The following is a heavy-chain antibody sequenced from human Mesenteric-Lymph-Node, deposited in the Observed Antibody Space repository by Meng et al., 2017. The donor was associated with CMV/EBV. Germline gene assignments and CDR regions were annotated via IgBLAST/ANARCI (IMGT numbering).Heavy chain of an antibody. CDR1: GYTFTSYD. D-gene: IGHD3-3*01. J-gene: IGHJ6*02. CDR3: ARSRSFQGDRITIFGVVIMNYYYGMDV. CDR2: MNPNSGST. Sequence: ASVTVSCKASGYTFTSYDINWVRQATGQGLEWMGWMNPNSGSTGYAQKFQGRVTITRNTSISTAYMELSSLRSEDTAVYYCARSRSFQGDRITIFGVVIMNYYYGMDVWGQGTTVTVSS. V-gene: IGHV1-8*03.